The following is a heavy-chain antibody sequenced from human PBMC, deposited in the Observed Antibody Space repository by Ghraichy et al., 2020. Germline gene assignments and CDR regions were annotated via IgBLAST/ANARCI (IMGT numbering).Heavy chain of an antibody. J-gene: IGHJ3*02. CDR2: ISSSSSYI. CDR1: GFTFSSYS. CDR3: ARGAFISAGDAFDI. V-gene: IGHV3-21*01. Sequence: GGSLRLSCAASGFTFSSYSMNWVRQAPGKGLEWVSSISSSSSYIYYADSVKGRFTISRDNAKNSLYLQMNSLRAEDTAVYYCARGAFISAGDAFDIWGQGTMVTVSS. D-gene: IGHD3-16*02.